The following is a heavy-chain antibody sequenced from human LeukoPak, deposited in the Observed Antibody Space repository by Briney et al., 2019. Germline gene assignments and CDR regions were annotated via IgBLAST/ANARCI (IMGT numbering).Heavy chain of an antibody. CDR1: GYSFSLYW. Sequence: GESLKISCKGSGYSFSLYWIGWVRQMPEKGLEWMGIIYPGDSDTRYSPSFQGQVSISADKSVSTAYLQWSGLKASDSAIYYCARGYSSGPLESWFDPWGQGTLVTVSS. CDR3: ARGYSSGPLESWFDP. CDR2: IYPGDSDT. J-gene: IGHJ5*02. D-gene: IGHD6-19*01. V-gene: IGHV5-51*01.